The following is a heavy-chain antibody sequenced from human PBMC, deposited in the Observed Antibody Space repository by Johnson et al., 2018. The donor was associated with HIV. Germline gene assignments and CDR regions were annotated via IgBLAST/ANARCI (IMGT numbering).Heavy chain of an antibody. CDR1: GFTFSSYA. Sequence: QMLLVESGGGVVQPGRSLRLSCAASGFTFSSYAMHWVRQAPGKGLEWVAIISYDGNNKYYTDSVKGRFTISRDNSKNTLYLQMNSLRAEDTAIYYCAKGGSYSGSYYSFDIWGRGTMVTVSS. CDR3: AKGGSYSGSYYSFDI. J-gene: IGHJ3*02. D-gene: IGHD1-26*01. CDR2: ISYDGNNK. V-gene: IGHV3-30*04.